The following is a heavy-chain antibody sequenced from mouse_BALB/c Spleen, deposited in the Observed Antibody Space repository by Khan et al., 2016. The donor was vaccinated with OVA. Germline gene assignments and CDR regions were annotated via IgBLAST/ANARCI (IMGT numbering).Heavy chain of an antibody. V-gene: IGHV3-2*02. CDR1: GYSITSDYA. CDR2: ISYSGNT. Sequence: EVKLLESGPGLVKPSQSLSLTCTVTGYSITSDYAWNWIRQFPENKLEWMGFISYSGNTNYNPSLKSRISITRDTSKNQFFLQMNSVTTEDTATYYCARVYGEDFDYWGQGTTLTVSS. J-gene: IGHJ2*01. D-gene: IGHD1-1*01. CDR3: ARVYGEDFDY.